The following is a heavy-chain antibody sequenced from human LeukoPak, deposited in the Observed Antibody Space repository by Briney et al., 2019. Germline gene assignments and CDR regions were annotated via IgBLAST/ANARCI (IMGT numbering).Heavy chain of an antibody. Sequence: GGSLRLSCAASGFTFSSYAISWVRQAPGKGLEWVSAISGSGGSTYYADSVKGRFTISRDNSKNTLYLQMNSLRAEDTAVYYCARKGGYSSGWYLDYWGQGTLVTVSS. D-gene: IGHD6-19*01. V-gene: IGHV3-23*01. J-gene: IGHJ4*02. CDR3: ARKGGYSSGWYLDY. CDR2: ISGSGGST. CDR1: GFTFSSYA.